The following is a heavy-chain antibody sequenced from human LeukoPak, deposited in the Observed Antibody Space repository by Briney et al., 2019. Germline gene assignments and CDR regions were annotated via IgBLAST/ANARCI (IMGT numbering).Heavy chain of an antibody. CDR3: ARRFTIFGVTYWFDP. CDR1: GGSISSYY. CDR2: GHYSGST. J-gene: IGHJ5*02. V-gene: IGHV4-59*01. D-gene: IGHD3-3*01. Sequence: SETLSLTCTVSGGSISSYYWSWIRQPPGKGLEWIGYGHYSGSTNYNPSLKNRVTISVDTSKNQFSLKLSSVTAADTAVYYCARRFTIFGVTYWFDPWGQGTLVIVSS.